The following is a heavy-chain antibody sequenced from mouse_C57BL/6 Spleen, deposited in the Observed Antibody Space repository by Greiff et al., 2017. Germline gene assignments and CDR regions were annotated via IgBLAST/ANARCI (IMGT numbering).Heavy chain of an antibody. V-gene: IGHV1-15*01. J-gene: IGHJ4*01. CDR3: TRGGLRRDYAMDY. D-gene: IGHD2-4*01. CDR2: IDPETGGT. CDR1: GYPFTDYE. Sequence: QVQLQQSGAELVRPGASVTLSCKASGYPFTDYEMHWVKQTPVHGLEWIGAIDPETGGTAYNQKFKGKAILAADKSSSTAYMELRSLTSEDSAVYYCTRGGLRRDYAMDYWGQGTSVTVSS.